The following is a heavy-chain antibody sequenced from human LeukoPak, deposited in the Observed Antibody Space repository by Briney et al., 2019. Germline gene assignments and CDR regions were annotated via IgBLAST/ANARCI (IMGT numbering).Heavy chain of an antibody. Sequence: GGSLRLSCAASGFTFRSYAMSWVRQAPGKGLEWVLAISGSGTSTYYADSVKGRFTISRDNSKNTLYLQMNSLRAEDTAVYYCEGTYYYDSSDDYWGQGTLVTVSS. D-gene: IGHD3-22*01. CDR3: EGTYYYDSSDDY. CDR1: GFTFRSYA. CDR2: ISGSGTST. J-gene: IGHJ4*02. V-gene: IGHV3-23*01.